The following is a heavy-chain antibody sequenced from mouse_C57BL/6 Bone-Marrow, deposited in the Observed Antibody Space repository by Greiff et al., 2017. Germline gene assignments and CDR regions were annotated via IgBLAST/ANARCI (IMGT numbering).Heavy chain of an antibody. CDR1: GYTFTDYE. J-gene: IGHJ3*01. V-gene: IGHV1-15*01. CDR3: SITTVVAEGFAY. CDR2: IDPETGGT. Sequence: QVQLQQSGAELVRPGASVTLSCKASGYTFTDYEMHWVKQTPVHGLEWIGAIDPETGGTAYNQKFKGKAIPTADKSSSTAYMELRSLTSEDSAVYYCSITTVVAEGFAYWGQGTLVTVSA. D-gene: IGHD1-1*01.